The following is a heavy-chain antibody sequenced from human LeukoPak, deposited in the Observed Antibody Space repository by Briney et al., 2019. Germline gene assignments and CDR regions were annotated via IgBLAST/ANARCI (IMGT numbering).Heavy chain of an antibody. CDR1: GFTFNIAW. D-gene: IGHD4-11*01. Sequence: SLRLSCAASGFTFNIAWMSWVRQAPGKGLEWVSGISWNSGSIGYADSVKGRFTISRDNAKNSLYLQMNSLRAEDTALYYCAKTGDYRYYFDYWGQGTLVTVSS. J-gene: IGHJ4*02. V-gene: IGHV3-9*01. CDR2: ISWNSGSI. CDR3: AKTGDYRYYFDY.